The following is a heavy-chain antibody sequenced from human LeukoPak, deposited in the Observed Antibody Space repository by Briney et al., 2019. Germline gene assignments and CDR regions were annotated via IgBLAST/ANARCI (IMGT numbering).Heavy chain of an antibody. CDR1: GGSVSSGSYY. Sequence: SETLSLTCTVSGGSVSSGSYYWSWIRQPPGKGLEWIGYIYYSGSTNYNPSLKSRVTISVDTSKNQFSLKLSSVTAADTAVYYCARQGDGYNYLNWFDPWGQGTLVTVSS. J-gene: IGHJ5*02. CDR3: ARQGDGYNYLNWFDP. V-gene: IGHV4-61*01. CDR2: IYYSGST. D-gene: IGHD5-24*01.